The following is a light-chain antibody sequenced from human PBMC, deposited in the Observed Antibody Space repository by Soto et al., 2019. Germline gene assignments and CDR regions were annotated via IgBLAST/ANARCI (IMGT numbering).Light chain of an antibody. CDR2: DAS. V-gene: IGKV3-15*01. Sequence: EIVMTPSPATLSVSPVESATLSCRASQSVSSDLAWHQQKPGQAPRILMYDASTRATGISARFSGSGSGTEFTLTISSLQSEDFAVYYCQQYNSYPRTFGQGTKVDIK. J-gene: IGKJ1*01. CDR1: QSVSSD. CDR3: QQYNSYPRT.